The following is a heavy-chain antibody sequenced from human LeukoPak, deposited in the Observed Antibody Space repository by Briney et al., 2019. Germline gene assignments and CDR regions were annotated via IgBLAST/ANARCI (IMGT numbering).Heavy chain of an antibody. J-gene: IGHJ5*01. Sequence: PSETLSLTCSVSGGSISSHYWIWFRQPPGKGLEWIGHRHDSGSSNYNPSLKSRVTISIDTSKNQFSLKLNSVTAADTADYYCARAPVVRGVFGWFDFWGQGVLVTVSS. CDR1: GGSISSHY. D-gene: IGHD3-10*01. CDR2: RHDSGSS. CDR3: ARAPVVRGVFGWFDF. V-gene: IGHV4-59*11.